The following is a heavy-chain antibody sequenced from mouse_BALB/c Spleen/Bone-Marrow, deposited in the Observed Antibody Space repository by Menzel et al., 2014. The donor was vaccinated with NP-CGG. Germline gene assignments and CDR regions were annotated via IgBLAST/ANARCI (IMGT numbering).Heavy chain of an antibody. J-gene: IGHJ2*01. CDR1: GYAFSSSW. CDR2: IYPGDGDT. CDR3: ARGGNYRFDY. Sequence: QVQLQQSGPELVKPGASVKLSCKASGYAFSSSWMNWVKQRPGQGLEWIGRIYPGDGDTNYNGKFKGKATLTADKSSSTAYMQLSSLTSVDSAVYFCARGGNYRFDYWGQGTALTVSS. V-gene: IGHV1-82*01. D-gene: IGHD2-1*01.